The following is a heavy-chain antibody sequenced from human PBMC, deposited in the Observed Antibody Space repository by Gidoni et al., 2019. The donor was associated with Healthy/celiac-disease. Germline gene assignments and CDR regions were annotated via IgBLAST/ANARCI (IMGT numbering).Heavy chain of an antibody. D-gene: IGHD4-4*01. Sequence: QVQLVESGGGVVQPGRSLRLSFAASGFTFSSYGMHWVRQAPGKGLEWVAVISYDGSNKYYADSVKGRFTISRDNSKNTLYLQMNSLRAEDTAVYYCAKNSNYFHLGYFDYWGQGTLVTVSS. J-gene: IGHJ4*02. CDR2: ISYDGSNK. CDR3: AKNSNYFHLGYFDY. CDR1: GFTFSSYG. V-gene: IGHV3-30*18.